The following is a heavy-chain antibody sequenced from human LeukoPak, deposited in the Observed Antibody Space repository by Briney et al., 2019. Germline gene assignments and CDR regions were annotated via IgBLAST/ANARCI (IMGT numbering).Heavy chain of an antibody. J-gene: IGHJ4*02. Sequence: GSLRLSCAASGFTFSISAMSWVRQAPGKGLEWVSGISDSGGSTFYADSVKGRFTISRDNSKNILYLQMNSLRAEDTAVYYCAPDSSELDYWGQGTLVTVSS. CDR3: APDSSELDY. CDR2: ISDSGGST. CDR1: GFTFSISA. D-gene: IGHD3-22*01. V-gene: IGHV3-23*01.